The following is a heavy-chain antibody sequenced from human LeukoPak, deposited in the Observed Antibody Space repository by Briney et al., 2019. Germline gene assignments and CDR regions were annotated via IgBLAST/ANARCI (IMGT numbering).Heavy chain of an antibody. J-gene: IGHJ4*02. Sequence: GGSLRLSCAASGFTFSDYYMSWIRQAPGKGLEWVSAISGSGGSTYYADSVKGRFTISRDNSKNTLYLQMNTLRAEDTAVYYCAKFRPVTSVAGTIFHYWGQGTLVTVSS. CDR1: GFTFSDYY. V-gene: IGHV3-23*01. CDR3: AKFRPVTSVAGTIFHY. D-gene: IGHD6-19*01. CDR2: ISGSGGST.